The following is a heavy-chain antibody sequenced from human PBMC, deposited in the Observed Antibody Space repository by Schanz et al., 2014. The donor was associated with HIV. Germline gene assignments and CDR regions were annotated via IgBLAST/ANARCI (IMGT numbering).Heavy chain of an antibody. D-gene: IGHD3-3*01. V-gene: IGHV3-9*01. CDR3: AREAYYFDFWNGQYYYYGLDV. J-gene: IGHJ6*02. CDR1: GFIFDDYA. Sequence: EVQLVESGGGLVQPGRSLRLSCAASGFIFDDYAMHWVRQAPGKGLEWVSGINWRSDSIAYAESVKGRFTISRDNAKNSLYLQMNSLKDDDTAVYYCAREAYYFDFWNGQYYYYGLDVWGQGTTVTVSS. CDR2: INWRSDSI.